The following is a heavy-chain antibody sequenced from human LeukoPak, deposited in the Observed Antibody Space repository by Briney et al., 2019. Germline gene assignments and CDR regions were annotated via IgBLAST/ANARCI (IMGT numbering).Heavy chain of an antibody. CDR2: IYPSGST. CDR1: GGPISSGSYY. CDR3: AREYSNPLRYFDY. J-gene: IGHJ4*02. Sequence: SETLSLTCTVSGGPISSGSYYWSWIRQPAGKGLEWIGHIYPSGSTNYNPSLKSRVTISIDTSGNQFSLNLNSVTAADTAVYYCAREYSNPLRYFDYWGQGTLVTVSS. V-gene: IGHV4-61*09. D-gene: IGHD4-11*01.